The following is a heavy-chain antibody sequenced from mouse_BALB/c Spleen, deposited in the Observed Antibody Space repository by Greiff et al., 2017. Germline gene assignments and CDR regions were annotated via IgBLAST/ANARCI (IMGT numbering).Heavy chain of an antibody. CDR2: ISSGSSTI. V-gene: IGHV5-17*02. CDR3: ARSDYDGDYYAMDY. D-gene: IGHD2-4*01. J-gene: IGHJ4*01. Sequence: EVQLVESGGGLVQPGGSRKLSCAASGFTFSSFGMHWVRQAPEKGLEWVAYISSGSSTIYYADTVKGRFTISRDNPKNTLFLQMTSLRSEDTAMYYCARSDYDGDYYAMDYWGQGTSVTVSS. CDR1: GFTFSSFG.